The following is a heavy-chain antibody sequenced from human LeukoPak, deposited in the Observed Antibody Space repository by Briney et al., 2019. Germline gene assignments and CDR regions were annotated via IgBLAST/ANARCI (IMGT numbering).Heavy chain of an antibody. CDR3: AKAYGGALYFFDY. V-gene: IGHV3-30*02. CDR2: IRFDGTYE. Sequence: GGSLRLSCAASGFTFSTYGVHWVRQAPGKGLEWVAFIRFDGTYEYYGDSVKGRFTISRDNSNNTLYLQMNSLRLEDRAMYYCAKAYGGALYFFDYWGQGTLVTVSS. CDR1: GFTFSTYG. J-gene: IGHJ4*02. D-gene: IGHD3-16*01.